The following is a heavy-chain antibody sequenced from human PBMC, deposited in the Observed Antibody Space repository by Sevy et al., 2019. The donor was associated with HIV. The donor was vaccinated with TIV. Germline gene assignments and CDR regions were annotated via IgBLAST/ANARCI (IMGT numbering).Heavy chain of an antibody. CDR1: GFTFSSYG. J-gene: IGHJ4*02. D-gene: IGHD6-13*01. CDR2: IWYDGSNK. V-gene: IGHV3-33*01. CDR3: ARAFSSWYIDY. Sequence: GGSLRLSCTASGFTFSSYGMDWVRQAPGKGLEWVAVIWYDGSNKYYADSVKGRFTISRVNSQNTLFLQMNSLRAEDTAVYYCARAFSSWYIDYWGQGTLVTVSS.